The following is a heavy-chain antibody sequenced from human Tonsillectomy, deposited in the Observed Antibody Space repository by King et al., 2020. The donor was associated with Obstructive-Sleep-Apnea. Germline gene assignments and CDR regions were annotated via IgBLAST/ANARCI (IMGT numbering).Heavy chain of an antibody. V-gene: IGHV3-74*01. Sequence: VQLVESGGGLVQPGGSLRLSCAASGFTFSSYWMHWVRQDPGKGLVWVSRINSDGSSTTYADSVEGRFTISRDNAKNTLYLQMNSLRAEDTAVYYCARDPKAVTGTGNANHPYYFDYWGQGTLVTVSS. D-gene: IGHD6-19*01. CDR2: INSDGSST. CDR1: GFTFSSYW. CDR3: ARDPKAVTGTGNANHPYYFDY. J-gene: IGHJ4*02.